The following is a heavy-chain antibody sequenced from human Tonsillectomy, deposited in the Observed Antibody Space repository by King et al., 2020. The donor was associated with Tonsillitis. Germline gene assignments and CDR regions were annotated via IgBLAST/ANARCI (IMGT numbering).Heavy chain of an antibody. J-gene: IGHJ4*02. Sequence: QLVQSGAEVKTPGASVKVSCRASGYTFTDYYMHWVRQAPGQGLEWMGWVNPNSGGTNIAQEFQGRVTITRDTSIRTAYMELSSLRSDDTAVYYCAREALAFDSWGQGTLVTVSS. CDR2: VNPNSGGT. CDR3: AREALAFDS. CDR1: GYTFTDYY. V-gene: IGHV1-2*02.